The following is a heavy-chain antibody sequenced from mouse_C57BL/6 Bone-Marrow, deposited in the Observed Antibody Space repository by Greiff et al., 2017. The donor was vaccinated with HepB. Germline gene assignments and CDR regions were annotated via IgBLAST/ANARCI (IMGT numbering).Heavy chain of an antibody. CDR2: IYPGDGDT. Sequence: QVQLKESGAELVKPGASVKITCKASGYAFSSYWMNWVKQRPGKGLEWIGQIYPGDGDTNYNGKFKGKATLTADKSSSTAYMQLSSLTSEDSAVYFWARDGSSEGYAMDYWGQGTSVTVSS. D-gene: IGHD1-1*01. J-gene: IGHJ4*01. CDR3: ARDGSSEGYAMDY. CDR1: GYAFSSYW. V-gene: IGHV1-80*01.